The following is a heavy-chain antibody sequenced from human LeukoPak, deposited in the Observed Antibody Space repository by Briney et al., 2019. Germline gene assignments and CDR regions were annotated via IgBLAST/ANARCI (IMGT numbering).Heavy chain of an antibody. V-gene: IGHV1-69*10. CDR1: GGTFSSYA. CDR2: IIPILGIA. Sequence: ASVKVSCKASGGTFSSYAISWVRQAPGRGLEWMGGIIPILGIANYAQKFQGRVTITADKSTSTAYMELSSLRSEDTAVYYCAPTYYDILTALGDWFDPWGQGTLVTVSS. J-gene: IGHJ5*02. D-gene: IGHD3-9*01. CDR3: APTYYDILTALGDWFDP.